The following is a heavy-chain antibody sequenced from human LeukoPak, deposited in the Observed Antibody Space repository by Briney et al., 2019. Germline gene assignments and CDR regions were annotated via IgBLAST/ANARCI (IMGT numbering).Heavy chain of an antibody. CDR1: GFTFSSYG. CDR2: IRYDGSNK. J-gene: IGHJ6*03. CDR3: VSPPGGSYLSYYYYMDV. D-gene: IGHD1-26*01. Sequence: GGSLRLSCAASGFTFSSYGMHWVRQAPGKGLEWVAFIRYDGSNKYYADSVKGRFTISRDNSKNTLYLQMNSLRAEDTAVYYCVSPPGGSYLSYYYYMDVWGKGTTVTVSS. V-gene: IGHV3-30*02.